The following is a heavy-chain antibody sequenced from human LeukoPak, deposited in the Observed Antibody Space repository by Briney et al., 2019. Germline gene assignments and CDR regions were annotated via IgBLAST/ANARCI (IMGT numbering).Heavy chain of an antibody. CDR3: ARVGSIAAAGTPDY. J-gene: IGHJ4*02. CDR2: ISNSGSHT. Sequence: GGSLRPSCAASGFTFSDYYMSWIRQAPGKGLEWVSYISNSGSHTSYADSVKGRFTISRDNAKNSLSLQVNSLRADDTAVYYCARVGSIAAAGTPDYWGQGTLVAVSS. D-gene: IGHD6-13*01. V-gene: IGHV3-11*06. CDR1: GFTFSDYY.